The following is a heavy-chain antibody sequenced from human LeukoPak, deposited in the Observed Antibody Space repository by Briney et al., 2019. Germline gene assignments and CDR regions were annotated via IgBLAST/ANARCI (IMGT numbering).Heavy chain of an antibody. J-gene: IGHJ4*02. CDR2: IAHDGSDK. CDR1: GFTFSSHG. V-gene: IGHV3-30*04. D-gene: IGHD1-26*01. Sequence: PGGSLRLPRVASGFTFSSHGIHWVRQAPGKGLEWVAVIAHDGSDKGYADSVKGRFTISRDNSKDTLYLQMNSLRAEDTAVYYCARDYSGKYTVDYWGQGTLVTVSS. CDR3: ARDYSGKYTVDY.